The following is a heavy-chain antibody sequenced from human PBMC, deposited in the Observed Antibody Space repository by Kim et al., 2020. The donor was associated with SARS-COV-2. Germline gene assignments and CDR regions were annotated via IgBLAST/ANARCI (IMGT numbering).Heavy chain of an antibody. CDR3: ARGLGGSGTNWFDP. Sequence: SETLSLTCAVYGGSFSGYYWSWIRQPPGKGLEWIGEINHSGSTNYNPSLKSRVTISVDTSKNQFSLKLSSVTAADTAVYYCARGLGGSGTNWFDPWGQGT. V-gene: IGHV4-34*01. D-gene: IGHD3-10*01. J-gene: IGHJ5*02. CDR2: INHSGST. CDR1: GGSFSGYY.